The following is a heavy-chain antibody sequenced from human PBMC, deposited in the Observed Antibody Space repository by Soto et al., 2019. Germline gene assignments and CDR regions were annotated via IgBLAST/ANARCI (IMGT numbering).Heavy chain of an antibody. CDR2: ISAYNGNT. J-gene: IGHJ5*02. CDR1: GYTFTSYG. CDR3: ARDHLRTGMVATRTFSRFDP. D-gene: IGHD5-12*01. V-gene: IGHV1-18*04. Sequence: GASVKVYCKAYGYTFTSYGISWVRQAPGQGLEWMGWISAYNGNTNYAQKIQGRVTMTTDTSTSTAYMELRSLRSDDTAVYYCARDHLRTGMVATRTFSRFDPWGQGTLVTVSA.